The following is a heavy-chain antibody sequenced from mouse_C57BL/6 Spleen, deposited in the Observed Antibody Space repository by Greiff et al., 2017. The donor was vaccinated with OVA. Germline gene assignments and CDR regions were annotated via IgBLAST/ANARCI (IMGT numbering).Heavy chain of an antibody. Sequence: QVQLQQSGAELVKPGASVKISCKASGYAFSSYWMNWVKQRPGKGLEWIGQIYPGDGDTNYNGKFKGKATLTADKSSSTAYMQLSSLTSVVSAVYFCARDYGSSSGYFDVWGTVTAVTVSS. CDR3: ARDYGSSSGYFDV. J-gene: IGHJ1*03. V-gene: IGHV1-80*01. D-gene: IGHD1-1*01. CDR2: IYPGDGDT. CDR1: GYAFSSYW.